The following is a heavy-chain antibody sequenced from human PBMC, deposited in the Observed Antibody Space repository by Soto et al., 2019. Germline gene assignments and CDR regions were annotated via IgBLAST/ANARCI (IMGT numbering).Heavy chain of an antibody. CDR3: ARGRGYSYGPDFDY. CDR1: GASVSSPTYY. J-gene: IGHJ4*02. V-gene: IGHV4-61*01. D-gene: IGHD5-18*01. Sequence: KTSETLSLTCSFSGASVSSPTYYWNWIRQPPGKPLEWIGYIYYSGSTNYNPSLKSRVTISLDTSKNQFSLKLSSVTAADTAVYYCARGRGYSYGPDFDYWGQGTLVTVSS. CDR2: IYYSGST.